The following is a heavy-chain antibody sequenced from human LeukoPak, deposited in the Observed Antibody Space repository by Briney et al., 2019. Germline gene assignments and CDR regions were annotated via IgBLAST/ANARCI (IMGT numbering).Heavy chain of an antibody. CDR2: ISSSGSTI. J-gene: IGHJ6*02. Sequence: GGSLRLSCAASGFTFSSYEMNWVRQAPGKGLEWVSYISSSGSTIYYADSVKGRFTTSRDNTKNSLYLQMNSLRAEDTAVYYCARDALSRVAGTWDYYYYGMDVWGQGTTVTVSS. CDR1: GFTFSSYE. D-gene: IGHD6-19*01. V-gene: IGHV3-48*03. CDR3: ARDALSRVAGTWDYYYYGMDV.